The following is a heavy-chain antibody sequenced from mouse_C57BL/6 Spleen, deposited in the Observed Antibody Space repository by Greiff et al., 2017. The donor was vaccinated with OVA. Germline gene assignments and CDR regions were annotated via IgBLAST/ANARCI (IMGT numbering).Heavy chain of an antibody. D-gene: IGHD1-1*01. CDR1: GYTFTSYW. CDR3: ARWSSLDY. CDR2: IDPSDSYT. Sequence: QVQLQQSGAELVKPGASVKLSCKASGYTFTSYWMQWVKQRPGQGLEWIGEIDPSDSYTNYNQKFKGKATLTVDTSSSTAYMQLSSLTSEDSAVYYCARWSSLDYWGQGTTLTVSS. V-gene: IGHV1-50*01. J-gene: IGHJ2*01.